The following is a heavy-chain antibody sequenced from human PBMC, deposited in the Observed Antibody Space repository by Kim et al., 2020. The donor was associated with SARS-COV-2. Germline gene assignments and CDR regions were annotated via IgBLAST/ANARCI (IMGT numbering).Heavy chain of an antibody. J-gene: IGHJ4*02. D-gene: IGHD6-13*01. CDR1: GGSFSGYY. Sequence: SETLSLTCAVYGGSFSGYYWSWIRQPPGKGLEWIGEINHSGSTNYNPSLKSRVTISVDTSKNQFSLKLSSVTAADTAVYYCARVDSSSWYKTLGYWGQGTLVTVSS. CDR2: INHSGST. CDR3: ARVDSSSWYKTLGY. V-gene: IGHV4-34*01.